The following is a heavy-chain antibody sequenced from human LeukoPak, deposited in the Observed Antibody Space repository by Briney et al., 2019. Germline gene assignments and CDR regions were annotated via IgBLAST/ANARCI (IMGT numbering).Heavy chain of an antibody. V-gene: IGHV4-59*01. CDR2: INYSGIT. CDR3: AREVGDNSGYHY. Sequence: SQTLSRTCTLPAGSISTYYCRCLRQPLGKGQVSLAYINYSGITNYKPSLKSRVAISVDTSKDQVSLKVTSVTAADTAVYYCAREVGDNSGYHYWGQGSLVTVSS. CDR1: AGSISTYY. J-gene: IGHJ4*02. D-gene: IGHD3-22*01.